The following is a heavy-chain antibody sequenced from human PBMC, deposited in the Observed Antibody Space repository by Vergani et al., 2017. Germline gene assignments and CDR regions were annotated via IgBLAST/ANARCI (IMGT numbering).Heavy chain of an antibody. CDR3: ARDAGGYSYGXFDY. D-gene: IGHD5-18*01. Sequence: QVQLQESGPGLVKPSETLSLTCTVPGGSISSYYWSWIRQPPGKGLEWIGYIYYSGNTNYNPSLKSRVTISVDTSKNQFSLKLSSVTAADTAVYYCARDAGGYSYGXFDYWGQGTLVTVSS. V-gene: IGHV4-59*12. CDR1: GGSISSYY. J-gene: IGHJ4*02. CDR2: IYYSGNT.